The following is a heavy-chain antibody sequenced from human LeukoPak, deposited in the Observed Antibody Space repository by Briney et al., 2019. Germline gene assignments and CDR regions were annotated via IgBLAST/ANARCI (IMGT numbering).Heavy chain of an antibody. CDR3: AKVGFGWYQIDY. V-gene: IGHV3-23*01. Sequence: GGSLRLSCAASGFTFSSYAMSWVRQAPGKGLEWVSAISGSGGSTYYADSVKGRFTISRDNPMNTMYLQMNSLRVEDTAVYYCAKVGFGWYQIDYWGQGTLVTVSS. CDR1: GFTFSSYA. J-gene: IGHJ4*02. CDR2: ISGSGGST. D-gene: IGHD6-19*01.